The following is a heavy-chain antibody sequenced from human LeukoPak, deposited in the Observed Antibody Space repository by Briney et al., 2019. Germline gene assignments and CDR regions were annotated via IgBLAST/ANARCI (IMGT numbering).Heavy chain of an antibody. CDR1: GFTVSSNY. CDR3: ARGTCGGDCQEVYYYYYGMDV. D-gene: IGHD2-21*02. V-gene: IGHV3-33*08. J-gene: IGHJ6*02. CDR2: IWYDGSNK. Sequence: GGSLRLSCAASGFTVSSNYMSWVRQAPGKGLEWVAVIWYDGSNKYYADSVKGRFTISRDNSKNTLYLQMNSLRAEDTAVYYCARGTCGGDCQEVYYYYYGMDVWGQGTTVTVSS.